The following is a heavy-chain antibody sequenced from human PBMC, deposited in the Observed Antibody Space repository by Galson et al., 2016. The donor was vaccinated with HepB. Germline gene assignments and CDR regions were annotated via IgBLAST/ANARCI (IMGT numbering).Heavy chain of an antibody. CDR2: INHSGST. CDR3: ARGRYGDYKGENGMDV. D-gene: IGHD4-17*01. J-gene: IGHJ6*02. CDR1: GGSFRVYY. V-gene: IGHV4-34*01. Sequence: ETLSLTCAVDGGSFRVYYWNWIRQPPGKGLEWIGEINHSGSTNYNPSLESRVTMSVDTSKNQFSLKLTSVTAADTAVYYCARGRYGDYKGENGMDVWGQGTTVTVSS.